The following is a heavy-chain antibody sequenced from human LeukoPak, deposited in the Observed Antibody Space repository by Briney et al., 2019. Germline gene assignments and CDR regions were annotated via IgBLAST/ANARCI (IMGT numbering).Heavy chain of an antibody. CDR2: IYPADSNT. CDR3: VTRSGSYSDDYYYYYMDV. CDR1: GYSFSDYW. J-gene: IGHJ6*02. Sequence: GESLKISCKGSGYSFSDYWIAWVRQMPGKGLEWMGIIYPADSNTRYSPSFQGQVTISADKSITTAYLQWSSLKASDTAMYYCVTRSGSYSDDYYYYYMDVWGQGTTVTVSS. D-gene: IGHD3-10*01. V-gene: IGHV5-51*01.